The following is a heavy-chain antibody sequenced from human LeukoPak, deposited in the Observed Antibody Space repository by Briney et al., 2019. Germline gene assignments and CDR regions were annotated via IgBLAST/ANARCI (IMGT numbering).Heavy chain of an antibody. J-gene: IGHJ4*02. CDR3: ARPHYYDSIGYYFDS. V-gene: IGHV5-51*01. CDR1: GYSFTNYW. CDR2: IYPGESDI. D-gene: IGHD3-16*01. Sequence: GGSLRLSCKGSGYSFTNYWIGWVRQMPGNGLEWMGIIYPGESDIIYRPSFQGQVTISVDKSTSTAYLQWSSLKASDTAIYYCARPHYYDSIGYYFDSWGQGTLVTVSS.